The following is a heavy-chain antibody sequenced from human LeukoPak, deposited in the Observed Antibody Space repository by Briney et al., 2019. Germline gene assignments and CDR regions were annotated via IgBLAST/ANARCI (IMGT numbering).Heavy chain of an antibody. J-gene: IGHJ3*02. CDR2: ISPWSDYI. CDR3: ARVAGLGAGSFFDI. V-gene: IGHV3-21*01. Sequence: PGGSLRLSCAASGFDFSSYSMNWVRQAPGKGLEWVSAISPWSDYIYYVDSVKGRFTISRDNAKNSLYLQMNSLRAEDTAVYYCARVAGLGAGSFFDIWGQGTMVTVSS. D-gene: IGHD1-26*01. CDR1: GFDFSSYS.